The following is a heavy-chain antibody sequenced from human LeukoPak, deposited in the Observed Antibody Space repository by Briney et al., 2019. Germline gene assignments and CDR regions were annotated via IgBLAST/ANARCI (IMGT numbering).Heavy chain of an antibody. J-gene: IGHJ4*02. CDR2: IYHSGST. CDR3: AREGYVVGAGRGTKDY. CDR1: GGSISSGGYY. D-gene: IGHD1-26*01. V-gene: IGHV4-30-2*01. Sequence: SETLSLTCTVSGGSISSGGYYWSWIRQPPGKGLEWIGYIYHSGSTYYNPSLKSRVTISVDRSKNQFSLKLSSVTAADTAVYYCAREGYVVGAGRGTKDYWGQGTLVTVSS.